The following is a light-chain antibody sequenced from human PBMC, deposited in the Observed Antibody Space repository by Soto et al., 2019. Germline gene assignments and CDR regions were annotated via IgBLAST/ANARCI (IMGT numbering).Light chain of an antibody. Sequence: DIQMTQSPSSLSVSVGDRVSISCQASQDIRNFLSWYQQKPGKAPELLIFDASSLVKGVPSRFSGSGFGTDFTFTISGLQPEDIATYYCQQHENPPITFGPGTRLQIK. CDR1: QDIRNF. CDR3: QQHENPPIT. CDR2: DAS. J-gene: IGKJ5*01. V-gene: IGKV1-33*01.